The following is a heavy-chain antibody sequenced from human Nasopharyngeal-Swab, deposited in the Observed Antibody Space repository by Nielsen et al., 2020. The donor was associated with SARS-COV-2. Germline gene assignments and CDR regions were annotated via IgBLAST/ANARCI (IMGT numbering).Heavy chain of an antibody. D-gene: IGHD6-13*01. V-gene: IGHV1-69*13. J-gene: IGHJ6*02. CDR2: IIPIFGTA. CDR3: ARLRLPSSWYGYYYYGMDV. CDR1: GGTFSSYA. Sequence: SVKVSCKASGGTFSSYAISWVRQAPGQGLEWMGGIIPIFGTANYAQKFQGRVTITADESTSTAYMELSSLRSEDTAVYYCARLRLPSSWYGYYYYGMDVWGQGTTVTVSS.